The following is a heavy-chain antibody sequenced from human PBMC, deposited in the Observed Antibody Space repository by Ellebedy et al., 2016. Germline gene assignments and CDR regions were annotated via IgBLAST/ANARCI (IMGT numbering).Heavy chain of an antibody. J-gene: IGHJ6*02. Sequence: SETLSLXXTVSGGSISSSSYYWGWIRQPPGKGLEWIGSIYYSGSTYYNPSLKSRVTISVDTSKNQFSLKLSSVTAADTAVYYCARGKYYDILTGYYQRPYYYYGMDVWGQGTTVTVSS. CDR3: ARGKYYDILTGYYQRPYYYYGMDV. V-gene: IGHV4-39*07. D-gene: IGHD3-9*01. CDR1: GGSISSSSYY. CDR2: IYYSGST.